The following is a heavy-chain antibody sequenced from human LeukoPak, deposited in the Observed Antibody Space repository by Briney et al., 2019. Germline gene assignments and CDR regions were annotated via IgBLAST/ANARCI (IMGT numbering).Heavy chain of an antibody. Sequence: SETLSLTCAVYGGSFSGYYRSWIRQPPGKGLEWIGEINHSGSTNYNPSLKSRVTISVDTSKNQFSLKLSSVTAADTAVYYCARGPVRWPKTKGIDYWGQGTLVTVSS. D-gene: IGHD4-17*01. CDR3: ARGPVRWPKTKGIDY. CDR2: INHSGST. J-gene: IGHJ4*02. V-gene: IGHV4-34*01. CDR1: GGSFSGYY.